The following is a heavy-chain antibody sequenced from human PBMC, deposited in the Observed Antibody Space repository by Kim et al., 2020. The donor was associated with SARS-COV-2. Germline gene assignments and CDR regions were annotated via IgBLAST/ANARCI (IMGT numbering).Heavy chain of an antibody. D-gene: IGHD2-2*01. Sequence: GRFTISRDNSKNTLYLQMNSLRAEDTAVYYCAKDRGYCSSTSCYPTPHDYWGQGTLVTVSS. CDR3: AKDRGYCSSTSCYPTPHDY. J-gene: IGHJ4*02. V-gene: IGHV3-23*01.